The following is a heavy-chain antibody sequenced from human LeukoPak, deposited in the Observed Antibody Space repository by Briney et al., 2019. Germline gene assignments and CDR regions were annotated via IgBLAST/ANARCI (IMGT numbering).Heavy chain of an antibody. Sequence: SQTLSLTCTVSGGSISSGGYYWSWIRQHPGKGLEWIGYIYYSGSTYYNPSLKSRVTISVDTSKNQFSLKLSSVTAADTAVYYCARMYSSSPRHFDYWGQGTLFTVSS. CDR3: ARMYSSSPRHFDY. V-gene: IGHV4-31*03. D-gene: IGHD6-13*01. J-gene: IGHJ4*02. CDR2: IYYSGST. CDR1: GGSISSGGYY.